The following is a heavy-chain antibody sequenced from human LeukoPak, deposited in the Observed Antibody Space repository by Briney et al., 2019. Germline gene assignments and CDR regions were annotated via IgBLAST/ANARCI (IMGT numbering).Heavy chain of an antibody. Sequence: SQTLSLTCTVSGGSISRGSYYWTWIRHPPGKGLEWIGYIYHSGSTSYSPSLKSRVTISVDRSKNQFSLKLTSVTAADTAMYYCARDEGYCTSTTCWEALDIWGQGTMVSVSS. J-gene: IGHJ3*02. V-gene: IGHV4-30-2*01. CDR2: IYHSGST. D-gene: IGHD2-2*01. CDR1: GGSISRGSYY. CDR3: ARDEGYCTSTTCWEALDI.